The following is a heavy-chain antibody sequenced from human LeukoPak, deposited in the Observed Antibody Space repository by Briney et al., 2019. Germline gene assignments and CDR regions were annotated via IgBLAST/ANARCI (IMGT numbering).Heavy chain of an antibody. CDR2: ISSSSSYI. J-gene: IGHJ5*02. D-gene: IGHD3-22*01. CDR1: GFIFSTYG. CDR3: ARRGAGSGYS. V-gene: IGHV3-21*01. Sequence: GGSLRLSCAASGFIFSTYGMNWVRQAPGKGLEWVSSISSSSSYIYYADSVKGRFTISRDNAKNSLYLQMNSLRAEDTAVYYCARRGAGSGYSWGQGTLVTVSS.